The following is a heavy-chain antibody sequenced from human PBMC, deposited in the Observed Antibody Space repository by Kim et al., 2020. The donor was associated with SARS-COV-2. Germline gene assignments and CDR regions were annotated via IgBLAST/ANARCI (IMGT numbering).Heavy chain of an antibody. CDR3: ARDPTYCGGDCYEYNWFDP. Sequence: GGSLRLFCAASGFTFSSYAMHWVRQAPGKGLEWVAVISYDGSNKYYADSVKGRFTISRDNSKNTLYLQMNSLRAEDTAVYYCARDPTYCGGDCYEYNWFDPWGQGTLVTVSS. J-gene: IGHJ5*02. V-gene: IGHV3-30*04. D-gene: IGHD2-21*02. CDR2: ISYDGSNK. CDR1: GFTFSSYA.